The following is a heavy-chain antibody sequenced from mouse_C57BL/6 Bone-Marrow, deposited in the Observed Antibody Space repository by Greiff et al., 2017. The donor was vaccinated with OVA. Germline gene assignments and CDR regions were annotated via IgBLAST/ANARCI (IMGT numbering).Heavy chain of an antibody. CDR2: IDPENGDT. CDR1: GFNIKDDY. CDR3: TTMTTVGFDY. V-gene: IGHV14-4*01. J-gene: IGHJ2*01. Sequence: EVQLQESGAELVRPGASVKLSCTASGFNIKDDYMHWVKQRPEQGLEWIGWIDPENGDTEYASKFQGKATITADTSSSTAYLQLSTLTSEDTAVYYCTTMTTVGFDYWGQGTTLTVSS. D-gene: IGHD1-1*01.